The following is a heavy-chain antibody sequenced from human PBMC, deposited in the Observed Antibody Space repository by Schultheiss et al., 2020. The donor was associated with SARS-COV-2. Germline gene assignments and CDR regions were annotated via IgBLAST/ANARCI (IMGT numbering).Heavy chain of an antibody. V-gene: IGHV4-61*10. CDR2: IYYSGST. Sequence: SETLSLTCTVSGGSVSSGSYYWSWIRQPAGKGLEWIGYIYYSGSTYYNPSLKSRVTISVDTSKNQFSLKLSSVTAADTAVYYCARGLHTAMVYWYFDLWGRGTLVTVSS. J-gene: IGHJ2*01. D-gene: IGHD5-18*01. CDR3: ARGLHTAMVYWYFDL. CDR1: GGSVSSGSYY.